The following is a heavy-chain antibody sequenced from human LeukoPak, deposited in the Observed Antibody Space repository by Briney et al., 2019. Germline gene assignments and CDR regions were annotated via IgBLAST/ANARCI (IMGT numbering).Heavy chain of an antibody. CDR3: ARGLYGSGYYYYYYMDV. CDR2: INHSGST. V-gene: IGHV4-34*01. J-gene: IGHJ6*03. D-gene: IGHD3-10*01. CDR1: GGSFSGYY. Sequence: PSETLSLTCAVYGGSFSGYYWSWIRQPPGKGLEWIGEINHSGSTNYNPSLKSRVTISVDTSKNRFSLKLSSVTAADTAVYYCARGLYGSGYYYYYYMDVWGKGTTVTVSS.